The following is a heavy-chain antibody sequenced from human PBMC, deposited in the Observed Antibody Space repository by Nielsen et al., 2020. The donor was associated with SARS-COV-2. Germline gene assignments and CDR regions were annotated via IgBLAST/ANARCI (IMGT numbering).Heavy chain of an antibody. V-gene: IGHV3-23*01. CDR2: ISGSGGST. CDR1: GFTFSSYA. J-gene: IGHJ6*02. CDR3: AKDRGGCSGGSCYPPYYYYYGMDV. D-gene: IGHD2-15*01. Sequence: GGSLRLSCAASGFTFSSYAMSWVRQAPGKGLEWVSAISGSGGSTYYADSVKGRFTISRDNSKNTLYLQMNSLRAEDTAVYYCAKDRGGCSGGSCYPPYYYYYGMDVWGQGTTVTVSS.